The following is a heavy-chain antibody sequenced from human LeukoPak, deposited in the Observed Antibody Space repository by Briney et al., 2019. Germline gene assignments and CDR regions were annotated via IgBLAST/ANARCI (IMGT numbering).Heavy chain of an antibody. CDR2: IYYSGST. D-gene: IGHD3-10*01. Sequence: KPSETLSLTCTVSGGSISSGDYYWSWIRQPPGKGLECIGYIYYSGSTYYNPSLKSRVTVSVDTSKNQFSLKLSSVTAADTAVYYCARVPMVRGVHYYYMDVWGKGTTVTVSS. CDR3: ARVPMVRGVHYYYMDV. V-gene: IGHV4-30-4*08. J-gene: IGHJ6*03. CDR1: GGSISSGDYY.